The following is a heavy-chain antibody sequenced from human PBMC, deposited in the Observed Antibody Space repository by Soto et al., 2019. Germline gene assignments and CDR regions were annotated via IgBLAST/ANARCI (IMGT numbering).Heavy chain of an antibody. J-gene: IGHJ4*02. Sequence: GGSLRLSCAASGFTFSSYLMSWVRQAPGKGLEWVANIKQDGSEKYYVDSVKGRFTISRDNAKNSLYLQMNSLRAEDTTVYYCARDRYCSGGSCYYFDYWGQGTLVTVSS. D-gene: IGHD2-15*01. CDR2: IKQDGSEK. CDR3: ARDRYCSGGSCYYFDY. CDR1: GFTFSSYL. V-gene: IGHV3-7*01.